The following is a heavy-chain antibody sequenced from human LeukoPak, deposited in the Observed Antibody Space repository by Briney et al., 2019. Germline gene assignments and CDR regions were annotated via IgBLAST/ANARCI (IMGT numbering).Heavy chain of an antibody. Sequence: SETLSLTCTVSGGSISSSSYYWGWIRQPPGKGLEWIGTIYYSGSTYYNASLKSRVTISGDTSKKQLSLKLSSVTAADTAVYYCASQHPGAYWGQGTLVTVSS. J-gene: IGHJ4*02. D-gene: IGHD3-10*01. CDR3: ASQHPGAY. CDR1: GGSISSSSYY. CDR2: IYYSGST. V-gene: IGHV4-39*01.